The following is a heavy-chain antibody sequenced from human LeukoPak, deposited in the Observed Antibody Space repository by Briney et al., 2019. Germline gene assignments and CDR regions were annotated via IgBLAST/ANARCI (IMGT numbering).Heavy chain of an antibody. CDR2: ISSSSSYI. J-gene: IGHJ3*02. CDR1: GFTLSSYS. CDR3: ARDLSSGSVAFDI. V-gene: IGHV3-21*01. Sequence: KPGGSLRLSCAASGFTLSSYSMNWVRQAPGKGLEWVSSISSSSSYIYYADSVKGRFTISKENAKNSLYLQMNSLRAEDTGVYYCARDLSSGSVAFDIWGQGTTVTVSS. D-gene: IGHD6-19*01.